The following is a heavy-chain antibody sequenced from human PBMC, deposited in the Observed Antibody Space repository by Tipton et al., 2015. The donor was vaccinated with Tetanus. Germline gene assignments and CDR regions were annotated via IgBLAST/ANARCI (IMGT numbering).Heavy chain of an antibody. Sequence: TLSLTCTVSGGSISRGGYYWSWIRQHPGKGLEWIGDIYYSGSTYYNPSLKSRVTISVDTSKNQFSLKLNSVTAADTAVYYCARDQARGARGWNYFDYGGQGSLVTVSS. V-gene: IGHV4-31*03. D-gene: IGHD1-26*01. CDR2: IYYSGST. CDR3: ARDQARGARGWNYFDY. J-gene: IGHJ4*02. CDR1: GGSISRGGYY.